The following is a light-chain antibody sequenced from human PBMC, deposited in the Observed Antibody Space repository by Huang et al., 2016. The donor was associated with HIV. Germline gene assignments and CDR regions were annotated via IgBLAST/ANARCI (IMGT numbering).Light chain of an antibody. CDR2: WAS. J-gene: IGKJ3*01. CDR3: QQYGSSPPRFT. Sequence: DIVMTQSPDSLAVSLGERATINCKSSQSVLYSSNNKNSLAWYQQKPGQPPKLRIYWASTREDGVPERFSGSGSGTDFTLTISRLEPEDFAVYYCQQYGSSPPRFTFGPGTRVDIK. V-gene: IGKV4-1*01. CDR1: QSVLYSSNNKNS.